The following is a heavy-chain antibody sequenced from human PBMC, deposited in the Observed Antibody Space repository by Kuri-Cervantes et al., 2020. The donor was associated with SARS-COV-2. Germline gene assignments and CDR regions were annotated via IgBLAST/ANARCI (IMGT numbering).Heavy chain of an antibody. Sequence: GESLKISCVASGFTFSSYAMSWVRQASEKGLEWLGRIKNKPNNFATPNSASVKGRFTISRDNSKNTLYLQMNSLRAEDTAVYYCAKDPVSGAVAGMFDYWGQGTLVTVSS. D-gene: IGHD6-19*01. V-gene: IGHV3-73*01. J-gene: IGHJ4*02. CDR3: AKDPVSGAVAGMFDY. CDR2: IKNKPNNFAT. CDR1: GFTFSSYA.